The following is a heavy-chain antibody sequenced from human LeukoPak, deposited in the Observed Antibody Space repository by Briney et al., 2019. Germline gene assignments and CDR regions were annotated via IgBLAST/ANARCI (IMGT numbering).Heavy chain of an antibody. CDR3: AKASGTTVTTLLDY. D-gene: IGHD4-17*01. V-gene: IGHV3-23*01. Sequence: PGGSLRLSCAASGFTFSSYAMSWVRQAPGKGLEWVSAISGSGGSTYYADSVKGRFTISRDNSKNTLYPQMNSLRAEDTAVYYCAKASGTTVTTLLDYWGQGTLVTVSS. CDR1: GFTFSSYA. CDR2: ISGSGGST. J-gene: IGHJ4*02.